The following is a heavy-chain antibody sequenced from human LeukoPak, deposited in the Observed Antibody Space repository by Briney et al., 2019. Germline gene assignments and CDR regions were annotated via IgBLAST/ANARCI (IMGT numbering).Heavy chain of an antibody. D-gene: IGHD2-21*01. V-gene: IGHV6-1*01. CDR3: ARQHIVVVIAYPAAFDI. J-gene: IGHJ3*02. CDR1: GDSVSTNSAA. CDR2: TYYRSTWYN. Sequence: SQTLSLTCAISGDSVSTNSAAWNWIRQSPSRGLEWLGRTYYRSTWYNDYAVSVQSRITINPDTSKNQFSLQLNSVTPEDTAVYFCARQHIVVVIAYPAAFDIWGQGTMVTVSS.